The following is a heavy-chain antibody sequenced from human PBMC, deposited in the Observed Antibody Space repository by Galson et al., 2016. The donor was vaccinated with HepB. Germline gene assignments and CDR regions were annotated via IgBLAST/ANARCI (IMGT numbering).Heavy chain of an antibody. Sequence: SVEVSCKASGYTFSDYFLHWVRQAPGQGLEWMGWINPISGGTDLPQKFQGRVTMTRDTSISTAYMELSRLTFDDTAVYYCARGILLGSDAFDIWGQGTMVTVSS. V-gene: IGHV1-2*02. D-gene: IGHD1-26*01. J-gene: IGHJ3*02. CDR1: GYTFSDYF. CDR2: INPISGGT. CDR3: ARGILLGSDAFDI.